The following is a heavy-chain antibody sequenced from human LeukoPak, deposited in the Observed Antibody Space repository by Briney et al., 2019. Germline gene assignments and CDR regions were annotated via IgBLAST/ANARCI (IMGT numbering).Heavy chain of an antibody. V-gene: IGHV4-59*08. J-gene: IGHJ4*02. CDR3: ARLTYSSSWYEAGY. CDR1: GGSISSYY. D-gene: IGHD6-13*01. CDR2: IYYSGST. Sequence: NPSETLSLTCTVSGGSISSYYWSWIRQPPGKGLEWIGCIYYSGSTNYNPSLKSRVTISVDTSKNQFSLKLSSVTAADTAVYYCARLTYSSSWYEAGYWGQGTLVTVSS.